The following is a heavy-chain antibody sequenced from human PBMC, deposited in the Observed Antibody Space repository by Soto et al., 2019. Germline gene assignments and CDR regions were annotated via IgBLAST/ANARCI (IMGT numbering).Heavy chain of an antibody. Sequence: QVQLQESGPGLVKPSQTLSLTCAVSGGSISSGGYYWNWIRQHPGKGLEWIGYIYYSGSAYYNPSLKSRVTIPVDTSKNHFSLKLSSVTAADTAVYYCARVLWDDSSGWSAFDIWGQGTMVTVSS. CDR1: GGSISSGGYY. D-gene: IGHD3-22*01. V-gene: IGHV4-31*11. CDR2: IYYSGSA. J-gene: IGHJ3*02. CDR3: ARVLWDDSSGWSAFDI.